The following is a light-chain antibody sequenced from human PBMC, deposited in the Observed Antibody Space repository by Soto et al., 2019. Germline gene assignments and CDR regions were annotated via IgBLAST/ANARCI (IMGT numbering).Light chain of an antibody. CDR1: QSVGSN. J-gene: IGKJ1*01. CDR3: QQYNNWPTWT. Sequence: EIVMTQSPATLSVSPGDRVTLSCRARQSVGSNLAWYQQKPGQAPRLLIYGASTRATGIPARFSGSGSETEFTLTISSLQAEDSAVYFCQQYNNWPTWTFGQGTKVDIK. V-gene: IGKV3-15*01. CDR2: GAS.